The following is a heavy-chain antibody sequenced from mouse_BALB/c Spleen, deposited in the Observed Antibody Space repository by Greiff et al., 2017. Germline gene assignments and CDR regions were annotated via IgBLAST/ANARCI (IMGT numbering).Heavy chain of an antibody. V-gene: IGHV5-6*02. D-gene: IGHD2-4*01. J-gene: IGHJ2*01. CDR3: ARRSITTRAFDY. Sequence: EVMLVESGGDLVKPGGSLKLSCAASGFTFSSYGMSWVRQTPDKRLEWVATISSGGSYTYYPDSVKGRFTISRDNAKNTLYLQMSSLKSEDTAMYYCARRSITTRAFDYWGQGTTLTVSS. CDR2: ISSGGSYT. CDR1: GFTFSSYG.